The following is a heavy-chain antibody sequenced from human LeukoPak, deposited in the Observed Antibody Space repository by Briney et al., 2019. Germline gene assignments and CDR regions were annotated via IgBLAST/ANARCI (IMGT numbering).Heavy chain of an antibody. CDR3: AKDRWQLPLLDY. D-gene: IGHD2-15*01. Sequence: GGSLRLSCAASGFTFSSYGMHWVRQAPGKGLEWVAFIRYDGSNKYYADSVKGRFTISRDNSKNTLYLQMNSLRAEDTAVYYCAKDRWQLPLLDYWGQGTLVTVSS. V-gene: IGHV3-30*02. CDR1: GFTFSSYG. CDR2: IRYDGSNK. J-gene: IGHJ4*02.